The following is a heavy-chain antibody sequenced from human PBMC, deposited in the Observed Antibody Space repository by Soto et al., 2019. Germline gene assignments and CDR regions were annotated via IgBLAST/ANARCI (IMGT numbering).Heavy chain of an antibody. D-gene: IGHD3-3*01. V-gene: IGHV3-33*01. CDR2: IWYDGSNK. CDR1: GFTFSSYG. Sequence: GGSLRLSCAASGFTFSSYGMHWVRQAPGKGLEWVAVIWYDGSNKYYADSVKGRFTISRDNSKNTLCLQMNSLRAEDTAVYYCAREGPTSEHVLRFLEWLPYYGMDVWGQGTRVTVSS. J-gene: IGHJ6*02. CDR3: AREGPTSEHVLRFLEWLPYYGMDV.